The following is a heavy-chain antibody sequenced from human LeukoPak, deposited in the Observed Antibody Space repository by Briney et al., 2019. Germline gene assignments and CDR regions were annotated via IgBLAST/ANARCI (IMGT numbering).Heavy chain of an antibody. CDR1: GYTFTSYA. CDR3: ARDMVAAAGPGGY. J-gene: IGHJ4*02. CDR2: INAGNGNT. Sequence: ASVKVSCKASGYTFTSYAMHWVRQAPGQRLEWMGWINAGNGNTKYSQKFQGRVTITRDTSASTAYMELSSLRSDDTAVYYCARDMVAAAGPGGYWGQGTLVTVSS. D-gene: IGHD6-13*01. V-gene: IGHV1-3*01.